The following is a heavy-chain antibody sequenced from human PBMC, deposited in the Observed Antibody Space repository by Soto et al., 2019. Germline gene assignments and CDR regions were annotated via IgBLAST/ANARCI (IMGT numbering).Heavy chain of an antibody. CDR2: IYHSGST. J-gene: IGHJ5*02. Sequence: PSETLSLTCTVSGDSISRGGYYWNWLRQHPRKGMEWIGYIYHSGSTIYKPSLKSRVSISVDTSKNRLSLELSYVTAADTAVYYCARDGAGAYGLGWFDPWGQG. V-gene: IGHV4-31*03. CDR3: ARDGAGAYGLGWFDP. CDR1: GDSISRGGYY. D-gene: IGHD2-21*01.